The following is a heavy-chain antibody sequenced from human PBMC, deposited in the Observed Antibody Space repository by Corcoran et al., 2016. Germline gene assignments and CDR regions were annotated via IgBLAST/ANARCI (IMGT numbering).Heavy chain of an antibody. CDR2: ISAYNGNT. Sequence: QVQLVQSGAEVKKPGASVKVSCKASGYTFTSFGISWVRQAPGQGLEWMGWISAYNGNTNSAQNLQGRVTMTTDTSTSTAYMELRSLRYDDTAVYYCTRDLGEMAPIFFDDWGQGTLVTVSS. V-gene: IGHV1-18*01. D-gene: IGHD3-16*01. CDR3: TRDLGEMAPIFFDD. J-gene: IGHJ4*02. CDR1: GYTFTSFG.